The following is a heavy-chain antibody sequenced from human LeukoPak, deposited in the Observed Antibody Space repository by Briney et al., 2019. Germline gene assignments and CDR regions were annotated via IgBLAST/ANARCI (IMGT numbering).Heavy chain of an antibody. V-gene: IGHV1-2*02. CDR3: AEERTGSSSFDY. J-gene: IGHJ4*02. D-gene: IGHD6-13*01. Sequence: ASVKVSCKASGYTFTGYYMHWVRQAPGQGLEWMGWINPNSGGTNYAQKFQGRVTMTRDTSISTAYMELSRLRSDDTAVYYCAEERTGSSSFDYWGQGTLVTVSS. CDR1: GYTFTGYY. CDR2: INPNSGGT.